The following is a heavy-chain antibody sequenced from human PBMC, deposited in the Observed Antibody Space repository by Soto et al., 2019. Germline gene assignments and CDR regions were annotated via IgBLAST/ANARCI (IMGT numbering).Heavy chain of an antibody. Sequence: QLQLQESGPGLVKPSETLSLTCTVSGGSISSSSYYWGWIRQPPGKGLEWIGSIYYSGSTFYSPSLSRRFTLSVDTSKNQFSRRVSSVTAADTAVYYCAREYSSAPDYWGQGTLVTVSS. CDR2: IYYSGST. V-gene: IGHV4-39*02. J-gene: IGHJ4*02. D-gene: IGHD6-25*01. CDR3: AREYSSAPDY. CDR1: GGSISSSSYY.